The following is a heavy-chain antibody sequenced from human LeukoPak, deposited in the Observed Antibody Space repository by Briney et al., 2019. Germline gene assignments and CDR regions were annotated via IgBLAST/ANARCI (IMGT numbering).Heavy chain of an antibody. V-gene: IGHV3-23*01. D-gene: IGHD1-26*01. CDR1: GFTFSSYA. CDR3: AKALSGSYSNFDY. J-gene: IGHJ4*02. CDR2: ITGSGIST. Sequence: PGGSLRLSCAASGFTFSSYAMSWVRQAPVKGLEWVSAITGSGISTYYADSVKGRFTMSRDNSKNTLYLQMNSLRAEDTAVYYCAKALSGSYSNFDYWGQGTLVTVSS.